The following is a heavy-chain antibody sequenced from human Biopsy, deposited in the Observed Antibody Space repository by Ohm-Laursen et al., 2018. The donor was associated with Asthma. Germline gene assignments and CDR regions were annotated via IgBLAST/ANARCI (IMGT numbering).Heavy chain of an antibody. CDR2: ISPDGRSA. CDR1: GFTFGGYA. D-gene: IGHD3-22*01. V-gene: IGHV3-23*01. Sequence: GSLRLSCSASGFTFGGYAMSWARQAPGKGLEWVSTISPDGRSAHGPDSFRGRFTISRDNSRDTLYLQMRSLRADDTAVYYCARGDSSNWSHYYFDYWGQGTLVTVSS. J-gene: IGHJ4*02. CDR3: ARGDSSNWSHYYFDY.